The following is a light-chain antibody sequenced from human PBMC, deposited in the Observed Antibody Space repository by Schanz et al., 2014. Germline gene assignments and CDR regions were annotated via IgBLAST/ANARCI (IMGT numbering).Light chain of an antibody. CDR3: SSYAGSNTLV. J-gene: IGLJ3*02. CDR2: DVT. V-gene: IGLV2-23*02. Sequence: QSALTQPASVSGSPGQSITISCTGTSSDIGSYNYVSWYQQYPGEAPKLIIYDVTYRPSGVSHRFSGSKSGNTASLTISGLLAEDEADYYCSSYAGSNTLVFGGGTKLTVL. CDR1: SSDIGSYNY.